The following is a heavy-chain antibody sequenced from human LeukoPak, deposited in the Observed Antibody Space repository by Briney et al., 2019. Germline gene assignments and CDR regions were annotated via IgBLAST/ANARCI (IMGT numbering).Heavy chain of an antibody. V-gene: IGHV3-7*01. CDR1: GFTLNSYL. Sequence: GGSLRLSCAASGFTLNSYLMSWVRQAPGRGLEWVANIKKDGSEESYLDSVKGRFTVPRDNAKNSLFLQMNSLRGEDTAVYYCARSNPNRNALDLWGQGTMVTISS. CDR2: IKKDGSEE. J-gene: IGHJ3*01. D-gene: IGHD1-14*01. CDR3: ARSNPNRNALDL.